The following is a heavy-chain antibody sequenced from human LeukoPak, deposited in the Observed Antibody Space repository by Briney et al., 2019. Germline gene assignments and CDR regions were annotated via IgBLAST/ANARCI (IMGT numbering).Heavy chain of an antibody. CDR2: IYYSGST. V-gene: IGHV4-30-4*02. CDR3: ARDTGYSGSWFDP. J-gene: IGHJ5*02. D-gene: IGHD5-12*01. Sequence: TSDTLSLTCTVSGGSISSGDYYWSWIRQPPGKGLEWIGYIYYSGSTYYNPSLKSRVTISVDTSKNQFSLKLSSVTAADTAVYYCARDTGYSGSWFDPWGQGTLVTVSS. CDR1: GGSISSGDYY.